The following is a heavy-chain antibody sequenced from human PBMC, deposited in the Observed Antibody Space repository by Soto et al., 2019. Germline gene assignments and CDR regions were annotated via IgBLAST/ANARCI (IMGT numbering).Heavy chain of an antibody. CDR2: IKSKTDGGTP. J-gene: IGHJ6*02. CDR1: GFTFSNAW. Sequence: EVQLVESGGGLVKPGGSLRLSCAASGFTFSNAWMRWVSQAPGKGLEWVGRIKSKTDGGTPDYAAPVKGRFTISRADSKNTLYMQMHSLKTEDTAVYYCTTDGYSGYDRDFYYYYGMDVWGQGPTVTVSS. CDR3: TTDGYSGYDRDFYYYYGMDV. V-gene: IGHV3-15*01. D-gene: IGHD5-12*01.